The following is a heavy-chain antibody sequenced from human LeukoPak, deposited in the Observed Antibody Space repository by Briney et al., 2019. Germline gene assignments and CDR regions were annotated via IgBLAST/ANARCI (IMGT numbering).Heavy chain of an antibody. Sequence: SETLSLTCAVYGGSFIGYYWSWIRQPPGKGLEWIGYIYYSGSTNYNPSLKSRVTISVDTSKNQFSLKLSSVTAADTAVYYCARDRLYYDFWSGFDYWGQGTLVTVSS. CDR3: ARDRLYYDFWSGFDY. V-gene: IGHV4-59*01. CDR1: GGSFIGYY. CDR2: IYYSGST. D-gene: IGHD3-3*01. J-gene: IGHJ4*02.